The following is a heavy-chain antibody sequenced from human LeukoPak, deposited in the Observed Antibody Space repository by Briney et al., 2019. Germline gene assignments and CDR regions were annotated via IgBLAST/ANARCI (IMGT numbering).Heavy chain of an antibody. CDR1: GYTLTELS. CDR2: FDPEDGET. J-gene: IGHJ3*02. D-gene: IGHD5-24*01. CDR3: ATDVNLERGAFDI. V-gene: IGHV1-24*01. Sequence: ASVKVSCKVSGYTLTELSMHWVRQAPGKGLEWMGGFDPEDGETIYAQKFQGRVTMTEDTSTDTAYMELSSLRSEDTAVYHCATDVNLERGAFDIWGQGTMVTVSS.